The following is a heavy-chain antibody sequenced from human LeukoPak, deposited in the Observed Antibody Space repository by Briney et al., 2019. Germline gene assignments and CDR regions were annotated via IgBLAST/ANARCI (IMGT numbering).Heavy chain of an antibody. Sequence: SETLSLTCTVSGGSIRSYYWSWIRQPPGKGLEWIGYIHYSGSTSYNPSLKSRVTISVDTSKNQFSLKLSSVTAADTAVYYCARSYGSGTQSWYFDLWGRGTLVTVSS. V-gene: IGHV4-59*08. D-gene: IGHD3-10*01. CDR1: GGSIRSYY. CDR3: ARSYGSGTQSWYFDL. CDR2: IHYSGST. J-gene: IGHJ2*01.